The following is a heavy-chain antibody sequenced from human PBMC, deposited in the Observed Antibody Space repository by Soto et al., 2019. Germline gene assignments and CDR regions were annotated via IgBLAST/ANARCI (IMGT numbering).Heavy chain of an antibody. V-gene: IGHV3-7*01. CDR3: TRDSYDSSGYYYDFFDY. J-gene: IGHJ4*02. CDR1: GFTFSSHW. D-gene: IGHD3-22*01. CDR2: IKVDGSEK. Sequence: EVQLVESGGGLVHPGGSLRLSCAASGFTFSSHWMSWVRQAPGKGLEWVANIKVDGSEKYYVDSVRGRFSISRDNAKDSLYLQMNSLRAEDTAVYYCTRDSYDSSGYYYDFFDYWGQGTLVTVSS.